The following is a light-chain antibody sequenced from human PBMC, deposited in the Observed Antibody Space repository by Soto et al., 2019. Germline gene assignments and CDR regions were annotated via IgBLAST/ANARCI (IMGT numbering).Light chain of an antibody. CDR1: SSNIGSTYD. Sequence: QLVLTQPPSVSGAPGQRVTISCTGSSSNIGSTYDVQWYQQLPGTAPELLIHGNTNRPSGVPDRFSGSKSGTSASLAITGLQADDEADYNCQSYDDSLSVHYVFGTGTKLTVL. J-gene: IGLJ1*01. V-gene: IGLV1-40*01. CDR3: QSYDDSLSVHYV. CDR2: GNT.